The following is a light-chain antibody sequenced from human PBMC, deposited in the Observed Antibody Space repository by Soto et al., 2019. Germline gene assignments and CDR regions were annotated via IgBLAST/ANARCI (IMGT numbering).Light chain of an antibody. CDR3: GTWDTSLSAPYV. CDR2: DNH. J-gene: IGLJ1*01. CDR1: SSSIGNNF. V-gene: IGLV1-51*01. Sequence: QSVLTQPPSVSAAPGQKVTISCSGSSSSIGNNFVSWYQHLPGTAPKLLIYDNHKRPSGIPDRFSASKSGTSATLDITGLQTGDEADYYCGTWDTSLSAPYVFGTGTKLTVL.